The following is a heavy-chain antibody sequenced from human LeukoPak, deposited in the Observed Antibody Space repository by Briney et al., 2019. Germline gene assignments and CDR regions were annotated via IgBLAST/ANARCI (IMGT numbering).Heavy chain of an antibody. D-gene: IGHD4-17*01. J-gene: IGHJ4*02. CDR2: ISTDGGST. V-gene: IGHV3-64D*06. CDR1: GITFSRSA. CDR3: VKRGRQGDYAYDY. Sequence: GGSLRLSCAASGITFSRSAMHWVRQAPGKGLEYVSSISTDGGSTYYADSVKGRFTISRDNSKNTLYLQMSSLRGEDTAVYYCVKRGRQGDYAYDYWGQGALVTVSS.